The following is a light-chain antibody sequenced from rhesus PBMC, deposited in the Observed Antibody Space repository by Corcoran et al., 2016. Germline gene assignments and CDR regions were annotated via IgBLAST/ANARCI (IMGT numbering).Light chain of an antibody. CDR3: QQHDNSPFT. Sequence: DIQMTQSPSSLSASVGDRVTITCRASQGISNWLAWYQQKPGKAPKPLIYRASNLETGVPSRFSGSGSGTDLPLTLSSLQPDDIATYYCQQHDNSPFTFGPGTKLDIK. CDR1: QGISNW. V-gene: IGKV1-69*01. J-gene: IGKJ3*01. CDR2: RAS.